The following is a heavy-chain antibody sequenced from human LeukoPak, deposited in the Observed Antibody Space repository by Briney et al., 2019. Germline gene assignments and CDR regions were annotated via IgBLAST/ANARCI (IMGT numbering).Heavy chain of an antibody. CDR1: GFTFSSYE. Sequence: GGSLRLSCSASGFTFSSYEMNWVRQAPGKGLEWVSYISSSGGTIYYADSVKGLFTISRDNAKNSLYLQMNSLRAEDTAVYYCARDLSYCTITSCSYYYYGMDVWGRGTTVTVSS. V-gene: IGHV3-48*03. J-gene: IGHJ6*02. CDR2: ISSSGGTI. D-gene: IGHD2-2*01. CDR3: ARDLSYCTITSCSYYYYGMDV.